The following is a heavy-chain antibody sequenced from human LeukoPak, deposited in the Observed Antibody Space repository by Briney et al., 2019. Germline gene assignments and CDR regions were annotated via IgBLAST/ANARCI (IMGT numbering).Heavy chain of an antibody. CDR1: GDSISSINW. Sequence: SGTLSLTCAVSGDSISSINWWSWVRQPPGKGLEWIGEIYHSGSTNYNPSLKSRVTISVDKSKNQFSLKLSSVTAADTAVYYCARVGYYADDAFDIWGQGTMVTVSS. D-gene: IGHD3-10*01. CDR3: ARVGYYADDAFDI. J-gene: IGHJ3*02. CDR2: IYHSGST. V-gene: IGHV4-4*02.